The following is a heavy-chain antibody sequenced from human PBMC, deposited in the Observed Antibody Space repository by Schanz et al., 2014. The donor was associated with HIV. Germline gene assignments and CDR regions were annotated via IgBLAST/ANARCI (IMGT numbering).Heavy chain of an antibody. Sequence: EVQLVESGGGLVQPGRSLRLSCAASGFTFDDYAMHWVRQAPGKGLEWVSSISWNSGSRGYADSVKGRFTISRDNDNDSLYLQMNSLRPEDTAVYYCARAGAHWTSCFDYWGQGTLVTVSS. CDR2: ISWNSGSR. CDR1: GFTFDDYA. J-gene: IGHJ4*02. D-gene: IGHD1-1*01. V-gene: IGHV3-9*01. CDR3: ARAGAHWTSCFDY.